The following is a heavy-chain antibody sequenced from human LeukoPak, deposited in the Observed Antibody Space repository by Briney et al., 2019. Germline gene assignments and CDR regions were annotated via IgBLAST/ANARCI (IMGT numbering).Heavy chain of an antibody. CDR2: IKSKTDGGTT. CDR3: TTLSTYSSSWYYPLGPSETRWFDP. V-gene: IGHV3-15*01. J-gene: IGHJ5*02. CDR1: GFTFSNAW. Sequence: PGGSLRLSCAASGFTFSNAWMSWVRQAPGKGLEWVGRIKSKTDGGTTDYAAPVKGRFTISRDDSKNTLYLQMNSLKTEDTAVYYCTTLSTYSSSWYYPLGPSETRWFDPWGQGTLVTVSS. D-gene: IGHD6-13*01.